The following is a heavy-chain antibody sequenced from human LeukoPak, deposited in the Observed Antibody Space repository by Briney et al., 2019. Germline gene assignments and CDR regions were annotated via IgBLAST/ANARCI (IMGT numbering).Heavy chain of an antibody. D-gene: IGHD1-20*01. CDR3: AKVYNWNLD. V-gene: IGHV3-23*01. CDR2: ISGSGGNT. Sequence: PGGSLRLSCAASGFTFSSYGMHWVRQAPGKGLEWVSTISGSGGNTHYADSVKGRFTISRDNSKNTVYLQMNSLRAEDTAIYYCAKVYNWNLDWGQGTLVIVSS. J-gene: IGHJ4*02. CDR1: GFTFSSYG.